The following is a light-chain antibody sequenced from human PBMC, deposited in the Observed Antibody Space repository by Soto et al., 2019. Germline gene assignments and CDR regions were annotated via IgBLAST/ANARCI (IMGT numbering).Light chain of an antibody. CDR1: QDIRND. J-gene: IGKJ1*01. V-gene: IGKV1-17*01. Sequence: DIQMTQSPSSLSASVGDRVIITCRASQDIRNDVGWFQQKPGKAPRRLIYAASTLQSGVPSRFSGSGSGTEFTLTISSLQPEDFAIYYCLQHNAYPSTFGQGTNVEI. CDR2: AAS. CDR3: LQHNAYPST.